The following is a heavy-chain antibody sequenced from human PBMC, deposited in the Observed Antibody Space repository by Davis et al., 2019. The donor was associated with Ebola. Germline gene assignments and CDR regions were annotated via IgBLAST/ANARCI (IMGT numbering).Heavy chain of an antibody. CDR1: GYTFTNYG. Sequence: SVKVSCKASGYTFTNYGITWVRQAPGQGLEWMGRIIPILGIANYAQKFQGRVTITADKSTGTAYMELRSLRSDDTAVYYCARQRWELSSGLSAFDIWGQGTMVTVSS. CDR3: ARQRWELSSGLSAFDI. J-gene: IGHJ3*02. D-gene: IGHD1-26*01. CDR2: IIPILGIA. V-gene: IGHV1-69*04.